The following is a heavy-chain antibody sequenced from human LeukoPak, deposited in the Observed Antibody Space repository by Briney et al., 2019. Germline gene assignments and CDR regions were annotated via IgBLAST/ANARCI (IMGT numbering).Heavy chain of an antibody. CDR2: ISSSSSYI. Sequence: PGGSLRLSCAASGFTFSSYSMNWLRQAPGKGLEWVSSISSSSSYIYYADSVKGRFTISRDNAKNSLYLQMNSLRAEDAAVYYCAGAAVAGFDYWGQGTLVTVSS. D-gene: IGHD6-19*01. CDR3: AGAAVAGFDY. J-gene: IGHJ4*02. V-gene: IGHV3-21*01. CDR1: GFTFSSYS.